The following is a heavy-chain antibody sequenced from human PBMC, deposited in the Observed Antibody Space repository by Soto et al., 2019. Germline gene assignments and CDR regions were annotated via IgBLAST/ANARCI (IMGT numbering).Heavy chain of an antibody. J-gene: IGHJ3*02. CDR3: ARHSKGYSGYDEAYDAVDI. CDR2: IYYSGST. Sequence: SETLSLTCTVSGGSISSYYWSWIRQPPGKGLEWIGYIYYSGSTNYNPSLKSRVTISVDTSKNQFSLKLSSVTAADTAVYYRARHSKGYSGYDEAYDAVDIWGQGTMVTGSS. V-gene: IGHV4-59*08. CDR1: GGSISSYY. D-gene: IGHD5-12*01.